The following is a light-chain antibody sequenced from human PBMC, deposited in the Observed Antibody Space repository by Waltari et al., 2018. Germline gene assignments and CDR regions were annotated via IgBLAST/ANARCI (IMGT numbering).Light chain of an antibody. J-gene: IGKJ4*01. CDR3: QQYFSYPLT. V-gene: IGKV1-8*01. CDR1: EGITSY. Sequence: AIRMTQSPSSFSASTGDRVTITCRANEGITSYLAWYQQKPGKATKLLIYAASTLHSGVPSRFSGSGSGTDFTLTISCLKSEDFATYYCQQYFSYPLTFGGGTKVEIK. CDR2: AAS.